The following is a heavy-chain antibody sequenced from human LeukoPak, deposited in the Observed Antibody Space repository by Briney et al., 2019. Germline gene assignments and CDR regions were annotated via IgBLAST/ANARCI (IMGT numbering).Heavy chain of an antibody. J-gene: IGHJ5*02. CDR1: GYTITSYG. D-gene: IGHD3-22*01. Sequence: ASVKVSCKASGYTITSYGISWVRQAPGQGLEWMGWISVYNGITNYAQKLQGRVTMTTDTSTNTAYMELRSLRSDDTAVYYCARRVWGDSSAPSGSDPWGQGTLVTVS. CDR3: ARRVWGDSSAPSGSDP. V-gene: IGHV1-18*01. CDR2: ISVYNGIT.